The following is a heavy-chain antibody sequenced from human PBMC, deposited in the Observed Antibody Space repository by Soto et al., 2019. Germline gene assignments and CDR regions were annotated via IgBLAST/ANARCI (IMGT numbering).Heavy chain of an antibody. D-gene: IGHD3-16*01. V-gene: IGHV4-4*07. J-gene: IGHJ4*02. CDR3: AKGGTYYFDS. Sequence: PSETLSLTCSVSGASISNFYWSWIRQSAGKGLEWIGRLYTRGTTDYNPSLKSRLTMSIDTSKNRVSLSLTSVTAADTAVYYCAKGGTYYFDSWGQGIVVTVSS. CDR1: GASISNFY. CDR2: LYTRGTT.